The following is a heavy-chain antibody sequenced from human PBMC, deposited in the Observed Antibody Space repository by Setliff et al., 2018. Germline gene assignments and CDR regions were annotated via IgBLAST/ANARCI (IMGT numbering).Heavy chain of an antibody. D-gene: IGHD3-10*01. Sequence: TSETLSLTCTVSNGSVSTTSHYWGWVRQPPGKGLEWIGSVYYSGYTYYSPSLESRVAISVDTSKNQFSLKVNSVTAADTAVYYCARVDFTMLQGVLGHWGQGTLVTVSS. J-gene: IGHJ1*01. CDR1: NGSVSTTSHY. CDR3: ARVDFTMLQGVLGH. V-gene: IGHV4-39*07. CDR2: VYYSGYT.